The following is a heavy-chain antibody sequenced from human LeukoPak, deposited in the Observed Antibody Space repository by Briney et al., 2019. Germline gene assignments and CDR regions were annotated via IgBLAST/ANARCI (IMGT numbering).Heavy chain of an antibody. V-gene: IGHV1-18*01. CDR2: IGADSGNT. CDR1: GHTFTNFG. CDR3: AKNRGATWWDLVDY. D-gene: IGHD1-26*01. Sequence: ASVKVSCKASGHTFTNFGITWVQQAPGEGREWMGWIGADSGNTNYAQKFQGRVTLSIDTSTSTAYIELRTLGSDDTAVYFCAKNRGATWWDLVDYWGQGTLVTVSS. J-gene: IGHJ4*02.